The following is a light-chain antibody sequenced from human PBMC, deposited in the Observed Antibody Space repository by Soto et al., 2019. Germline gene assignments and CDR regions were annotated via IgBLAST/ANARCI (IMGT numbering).Light chain of an antibody. CDR1: QSVSNNY. CDR2: DAS. Sequence: EIVLTQSPGTLSLSPGERATLSCRASQSVSNNYLAWYQQKPGQAPRLLIYDASNRATGIPDRFSGSGSGTDFTLTISRLEPEDFAVCYCQQYGSSGTFGQGTKVDIK. V-gene: IGKV3-20*01. CDR3: QQYGSSGT. J-gene: IGKJ1*01.